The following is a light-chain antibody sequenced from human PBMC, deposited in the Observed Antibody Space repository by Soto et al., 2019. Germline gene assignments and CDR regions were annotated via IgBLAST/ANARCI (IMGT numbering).Light chain of an antibody. J-gene: IGLJ1*01. CDR1: SSNIGINT. CDR3: AAWDDRLNGYV. CDR2: NNN. Sequence: QPVLTQPPSASETPGQRVTISCSGSSSNIGINTVDWFQQLPGTAPKLLIYNNNQRPSGVPDRFSGSKSGTSASLAISGLQSEDESDYYCAAWDDRLNGYVFGTGTKLTVL. V-gene: IGLV1-44*01.